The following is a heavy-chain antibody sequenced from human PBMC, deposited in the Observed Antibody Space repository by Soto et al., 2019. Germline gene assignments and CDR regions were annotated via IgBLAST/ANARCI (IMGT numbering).Heavy chain of an antibody. Sequence: GGTISRYYWSWIRQPPGKGLEWIGYMYNTGSTVYNPSFKSRVTISVDTSKNQFSLKLNSVTAADTAVYYCARDLWGYCGTACHPLDVWAQGTTVTVSS. CDR2: MYNTGST. CDR1: GGTISRYY. J-gene: IGHJ6*02. CDR3: ARDLWGYCGTACHPLDV. V-gene: IGHV4-59*01. D-gene: IGHD2-21*01.